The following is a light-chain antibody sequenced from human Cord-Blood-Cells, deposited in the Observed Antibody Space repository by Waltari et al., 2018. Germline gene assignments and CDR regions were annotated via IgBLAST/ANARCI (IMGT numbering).Light chain of an antibody. Sequence: QSALTQPASVSGSPGQSITISCTGTSSDVGGYNYVSWYQQHPGKAPKLMIYDVSNRPAGVSNPFSASKSGNTASLAISGLQAEDEADYYCSSYTSSSTVVFGGGTKLTVL. CDR2: DVS. CDR3: SSYTSSSTVV. CDR1: SSDVGGYNY. V-gene: IGLV2-14*01. J-gene: IGLJ2*01.